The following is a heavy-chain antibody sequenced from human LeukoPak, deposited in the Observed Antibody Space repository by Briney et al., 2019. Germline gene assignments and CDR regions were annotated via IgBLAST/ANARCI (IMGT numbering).Heavy chain of an antibody. J-gene: IGHJ4*02. V-gene: IGHV4-59*01. Sequence: NPSETLSLTCTVSGGSISSYYWSWIRQPPGKGLEWIGYIYYSGSTNYNPSLKSRVTISVDTSKNQFSLKLSSVTAADTAVYYCARRRINSPGGECGGDCYSPYFDHWGQGTLVTVSS. D-gene: IGHD2-21*02. CDR1: GGSISSYY. CDR2: IYYSGST. CDR3: ARRRINSPGGECGGDCYSPYFDH.